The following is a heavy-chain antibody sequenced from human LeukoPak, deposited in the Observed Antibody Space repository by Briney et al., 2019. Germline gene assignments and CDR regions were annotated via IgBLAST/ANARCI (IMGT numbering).Heavy chain of an antibody. CDR3: APSHDYKAAPFDP. J-gene: IGHJ5*02. CDR2: INTNGRT. Sequence: SETLSLTCAVSGGSIRDYQWSWIRQPPGKGLEWIGHINTNGRTDYNPSLRSRLTFSVDTSRDQFSLKLSSVTAADTAMYYCAPSHDYKAAPFDPGEQGTLVTVSS. D-gene: IGHD3-10*01. CDR1: GGSIRDYQ. V-gene: IGHV4-4*09.